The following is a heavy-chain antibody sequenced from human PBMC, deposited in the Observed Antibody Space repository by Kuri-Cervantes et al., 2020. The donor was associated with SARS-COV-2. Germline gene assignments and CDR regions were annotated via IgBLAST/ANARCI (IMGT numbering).Heavy chain of an antibody. J-gene: IGHJ4*02. V-gene: IGHV4-59*11. CDR2: IYYSGST. CDR1: GGSISGHY. CDR3: ARDSRVGIAAAGLYY. Sequence: SETLSLTCTVSGGSISGHYWSWIRQPPGKGLEWIGYIYYSGSTNYNPSLKSRVTISVDTSKNQFSLKLSSVTAADTAVYYCARDSRVGIAAAGLYYWGQGTLVTVSS. D-gene: IGHD6-13*01.